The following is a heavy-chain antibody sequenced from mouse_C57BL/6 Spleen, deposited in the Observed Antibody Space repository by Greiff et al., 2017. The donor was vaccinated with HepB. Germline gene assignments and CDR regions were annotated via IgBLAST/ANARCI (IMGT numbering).Heavy chain of an antibody. J-gene: IGHJ2*01. V-gene: IGHV1-42*01. CDR1: GYSFTGYY. CDR3: ARSTTGTRYFDY. D-gene: IGHD4-1*01. Sequence: VQLQQSGPELVKPGASVKISCKASGYSFTGYYMNWVKQSPEKSLEWIGEINPSTGGTTYNQKFKAKATLTVDKSSSTAYMQLKSLTSEDSAVYYCARSTTGTRYFDYWGQGTTLTVSS. CDR2: INPSTGGT.